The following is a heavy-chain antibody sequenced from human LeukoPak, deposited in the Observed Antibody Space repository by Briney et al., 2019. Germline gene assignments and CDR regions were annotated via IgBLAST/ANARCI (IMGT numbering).Heavy chain of an antibody. D-gene: IGHD2-15*01. V-gene: IGHV3-49*04. CDR3: TRSLVVVAAYFDY. CDR1: GFTFGDYA. J-gene: IGHJ4*02. CDR2: IGSKAYGGTT. Sequence: GRSLRLSCTASGFTFGDYAMSWVRQAPGKGLEWVGFIGSKAYGGTTEYAASVKGRFTISRDDSKSIAYLQMNSLKTEDTAVYYCTRSLVVVAAYFDYWGQGTLVTVSS.